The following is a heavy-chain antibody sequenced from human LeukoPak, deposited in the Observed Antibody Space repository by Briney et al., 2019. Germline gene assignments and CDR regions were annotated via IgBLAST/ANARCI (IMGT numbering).Heavy chain of an antibody. V-gene: IGHV3-23*01. Sequence: GGPLRLPCAASGFTFNSFAMNWVRQAPGKGLEWVSSISGSDGSSHYADFVKGRFTISRDNSKNTLHLQMNSLRAEDTAVYYCAKSLGVGGYTRYKGFDQWGQGTLVTVSS. CDR2: ISGSDGSS. CDR3: AKSLGVGGYTRYKGFDQ. J-gene: IGHJ4*02. CDR1: GFTFNSFA. D-gene: IGHD3-16*02.